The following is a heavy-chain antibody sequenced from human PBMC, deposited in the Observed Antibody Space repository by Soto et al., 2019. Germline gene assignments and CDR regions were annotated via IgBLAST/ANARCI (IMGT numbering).Heavy chain of an antibody. CDR1: GFTFSSYE. V-gene: IGHV3-48*03. Sequence: SLRLSCAASGFTFSSYEMNWVRQAPGKGLEWVSYISSSGSTIYYADSVKGRFTISRDNAKNSLYLQMNSLRAEDTAVYYCARSDVYYYYGMDVWGQGTTVTVSS. J-gene: IGHJ6*02. CDR2: ISSSGSTI. CDR3: ARSDVYYYYGMDV.